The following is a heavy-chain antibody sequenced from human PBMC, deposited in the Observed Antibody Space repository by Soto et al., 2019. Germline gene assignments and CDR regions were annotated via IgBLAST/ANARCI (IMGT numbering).Heavy chain of an antibody. CDR1: GFIFDDYA. V-gene: IGHV3-9*01. J-gene: IGHJ5*02. D-gene: IGHD6-13*01. Sequence: EVQLVESGGGLVQPGRSLRLSCAASGFIFDDYAMHWVRQAPGKGLEWVSGITWDSGTIGYADSVKGRFTISRDNAKNSLYLQMNNLRPEDTAVYYCATFRAAPWGQGTLVTVSS. CDR2: ITWDSGTI. CDR3: ATFRAAP.